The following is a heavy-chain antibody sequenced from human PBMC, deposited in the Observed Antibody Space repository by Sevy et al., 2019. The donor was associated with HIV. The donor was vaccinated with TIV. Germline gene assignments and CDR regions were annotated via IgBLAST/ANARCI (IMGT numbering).Heavy chain of an antibody. CDR2: ISTSPGIM. V-gene: IGHV3-48*02. D-gene: IGHD3-10*01. CDR3: PRKLFAHASYAHWLDP. J-gene: IGHJ5*02. CDR1: GFSVDTYS. Sequence: GGSLRLSCAASGFSVDTYSMSWVRQAPGKGLEWISYISTSPGIMYYAASVKGRFTISRDNAKNSLYLQMNNLRDEDTAVYYCPRKLFAHASYAHWLDPWVQGTQVTVSS.